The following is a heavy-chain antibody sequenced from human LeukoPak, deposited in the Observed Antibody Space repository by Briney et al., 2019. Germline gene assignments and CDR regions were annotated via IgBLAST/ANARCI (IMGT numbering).Heavy chain of an antibody. CDR1: GGTFSSYA. CDR2: IIPIFGTA. Sequence: ASVKVSCKASGGTFSSYAISWVRQAPGQGLEWMGGIIPIFGTANYAQKFQGRVTITTDESTSTAYMELSSLRSEDTAVYYCARAIVVVPAAINYYYMDVWGKGTTVTVSS. J-gene: IGHJ6*03. CDR3: ARAIVVVPAAINYYYMDV. D-gene: IGHD2-2*02. V-gene: IGHV1-69*05.